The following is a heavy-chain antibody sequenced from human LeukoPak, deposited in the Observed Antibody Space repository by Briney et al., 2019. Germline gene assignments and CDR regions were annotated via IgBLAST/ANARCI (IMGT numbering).Heavy chain of an antibody. CDR3: ARGTPGIAVAGTWTDY. J-gene: IGHJ4*02. Sequence: PSETLSLTCTVSGXSISSYYGSWIRQPPGKGLEWIGYIYYSGSTNYNPSLKSRVTISVDTSKNQFSLKLSSVTAADTAVYYCARGTPGIAVAGTWTDYWGQGTLVTVSS. D-gene: IGHD6-19*01. CDR1: GXSISSYY. CDR2: IYYSGST. V-gene: IGHV4-59*01.